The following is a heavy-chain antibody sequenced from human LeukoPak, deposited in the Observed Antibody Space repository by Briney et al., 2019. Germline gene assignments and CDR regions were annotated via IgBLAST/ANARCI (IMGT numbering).Heavy chain of an antibody. CDR1: GFTFSSYD. J-gene: IGHJ6*02. Sequence: GGSLRLSCAASGFTFSSYDMHWVRQATGKGLEWVSAIGTAGDTYYPGSVKGRFTISRENAKNSLYLQMNSLRAGDTAVYYCARGYNDSSGYYYYYYGMDVWGQGTTVTVSS. CDR2: IGTAGDT. V-gene: IGHV3-13*01. D-gene: IGHD3-22*01. CDR3: ARGYNDSSGYYYYYYGMDV.